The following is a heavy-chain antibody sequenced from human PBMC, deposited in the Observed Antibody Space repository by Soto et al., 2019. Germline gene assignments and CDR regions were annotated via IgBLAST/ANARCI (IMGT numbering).Heavy chain of an antibody. Sequence: PGGSLRLSCAASGFTFSSYAMSWVRQAPGKGLEWVSAISGSGGSTYYADSVKGRFTISRDNSKNTLYLQMNSLRAEDTAVYYCAKRLTSGGYDFHYYYYGMDVWGQGTTVTVSS. CDR1: GFTFSSYA. J-gene: IGHJ6*02. V-gene: IGHV3-23*01. CDR3: AKRLTSGGYDFHYYYYGMDV. CDR2: ISGSGGST. D-gene: IGHD5-12*01.